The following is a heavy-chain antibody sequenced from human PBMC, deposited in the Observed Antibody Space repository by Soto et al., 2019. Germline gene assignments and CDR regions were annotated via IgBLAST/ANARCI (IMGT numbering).Heavy chain of an antibody. J-gene: IGHJ6*03. D-gene: IGHD4-4*01. CDR1: GSDFTAYD. V-gene: IGHV1-8*02. CDR3: GRGPSHSVYEVVTPHYYSMDF. Sequence: APVKVSCKASGSDFTAYDINWVRQASGQGIEWMGWMNPMNGATGSARRFQGRVSMTRNTATGTAYLELTSLRSDDSAVYYCGRGPSHSVYEVVTPHYYSMDFSGQRTTGTLSS. CDR2: MNPMNGAT.